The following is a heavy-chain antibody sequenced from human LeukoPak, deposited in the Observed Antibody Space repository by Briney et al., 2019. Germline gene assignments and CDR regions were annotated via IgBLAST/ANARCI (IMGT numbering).Heavy chain of an antibody. V-gene: IGHV3-21*01. CDR2: ISSSSSYI. J-gene: IGHJ4*02. D-gene: IGHD5-12*01. CDR3: ARVRGYGDYDDY. Sequence: PGGSLRLSCAASGFTFSSYSMNWVRQAPGKGLEWVSSISSSSSYIYYADSVKGRFTISRDNAKNSLYLQMNSLRAEDTAVYYCARVRGYGDYDDYWGQGTLVTVSS. CDR1: GFTFSSYS.